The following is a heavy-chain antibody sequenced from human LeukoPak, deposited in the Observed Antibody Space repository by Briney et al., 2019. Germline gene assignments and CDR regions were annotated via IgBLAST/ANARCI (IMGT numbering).Heavy chain of an antibody. Sequence: KPSETLSLTCTVSGGSISSYYWSWIRQPPGKGLEWIGYIYYSGSTNYNPSLESRVTISVDTSKNQFSLKLSSVTAADTAVYYCARWGDSSDYWGQGTLVTVSS. J-gene: IGHJ4*02. CDR3: ARWGDSSDY. CDR1: GGSISSYY. V-gene: IGHV4-59*01. CDR2: IYYSGST. D-gene: IGHD3-16*01.